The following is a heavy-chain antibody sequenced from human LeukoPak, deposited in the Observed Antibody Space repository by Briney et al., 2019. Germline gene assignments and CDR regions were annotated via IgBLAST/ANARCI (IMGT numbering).Heavy chain of an antibody. Sequence: GASVKVSCKAFGYTFTSFYIHWVRQAPGQGLEWMGKINPSGGSTSCAQKFQGRVTMTRDTSTSTVYMELSSLRSEDTAVYYCARTMVDGGTNYWGQGSLVTVSS. D-gene: IGHD1-1*01. CDR3: ARTMVDGGTNY. V-gene: IGHV1-46*01. CDR2: INPSGGST. J-gene: IGHJ4*02. CDR1: GYTFTSFY.